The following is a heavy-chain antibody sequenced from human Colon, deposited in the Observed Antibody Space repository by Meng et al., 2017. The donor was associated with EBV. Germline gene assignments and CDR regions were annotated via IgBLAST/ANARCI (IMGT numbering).Heavy chain of an antibody. CDR2: INPSTANP. Sequence: QLEVVESGVGLKKLGASVKGSCKASGYSLRSYAVNWLRQAPGRGLEWMGWINPSTANPTYAQDFTGRFVFSLDISVNTAYLQISSLKAEDTAVYYCARGDYYDSSGLDYWGQGTLVTVSS. V-gene: IGHV7-4-1*02. J-gene: IGHJ4*02. D-gene: IGHD3-22*01. CDR3: ARGDYYDSSGLDY. CDR1: GYSLRSYA.